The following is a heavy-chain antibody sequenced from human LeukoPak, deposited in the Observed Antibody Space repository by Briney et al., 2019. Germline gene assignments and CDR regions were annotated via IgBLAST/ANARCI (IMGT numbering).Heavy chain of an antibody. CDR2: IYYSGST. D-gene: IGHD5-18*01. Sequence: SETLSLTCTVSGGSISSYYWSWIRQPPGKGLQWIGYIYYSGSTSYNPSLKSRVTISVDTSKNQFSLKLSSVTAADTAVYYCARAGYSYGYYYYYMDVWGKGTTVTVSS. J-gene: IGHJ6*03. V-gene: IGHV4-59*01. CDR1: GGSISSYY. CDR3: ARAGYSYGYYYYYMDV.